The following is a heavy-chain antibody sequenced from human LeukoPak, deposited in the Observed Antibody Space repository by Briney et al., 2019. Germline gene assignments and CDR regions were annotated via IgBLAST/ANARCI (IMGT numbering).Heavy chain of an antibody. J-gene: IGHJ5*02. CDR2: ISAYNGNT. D-gene: IGHD4-17*01. Sequence: GASVTVSFKASGYTFTSYGISWVRQAPGQGLEWMGWISAYNGNTNYAQKLQGRVTMTTDTSTSTAYMELRSLRSDDTAVYYCARASEGYGDYGDWFDPWGQGTLVTVSS. CDR3: ARASEGYGDYGDWFDP. CDR1: GYTFTSYG. V-gene: IGHV1-18*01.